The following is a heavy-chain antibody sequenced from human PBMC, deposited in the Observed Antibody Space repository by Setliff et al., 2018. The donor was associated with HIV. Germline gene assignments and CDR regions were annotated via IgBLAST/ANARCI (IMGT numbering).Heavy chain of an antibody. D-gene: IGHD2-15*01. V-gene: IGHV3-23*01. J-gene: IGHJ5*02. CDR3: ARSGGDCSGISCYSLWFDP. CDR2: ISSSGENT. CDR1: GFTFVAHA. Sequence: PGGSLRLSCAASGFTFVAHAMNWVRQAPGKGLEWVSSISSSGENTYYADTVKGRFTISRDNSKNTLYLQMSSLRAEDSALYYCARSGGDCSGISCYSLWFDPWGHGTLVTVSS.